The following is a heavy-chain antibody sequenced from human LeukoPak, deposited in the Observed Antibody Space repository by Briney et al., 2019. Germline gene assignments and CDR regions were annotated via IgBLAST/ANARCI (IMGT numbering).Heavy chain of an antibody. Sequence: SETLSLTCAVYGGSFSGYYWSWIRQPPGKGLEWIGEINHSGSTNYNPSLKSRVTISVDTSKNQFSLKLSSVTAADTAVYYCARSLNVRRGWFDPWGQGTLVTVSS. CDR1: GGSFSGYY. J-gene: IGHJ5*02. V-gene: IGHV4-34*01. CDR2: INHSGST. CDR3: ARSLNVRRGWFDP. D-gene: IGHD3-10*01.